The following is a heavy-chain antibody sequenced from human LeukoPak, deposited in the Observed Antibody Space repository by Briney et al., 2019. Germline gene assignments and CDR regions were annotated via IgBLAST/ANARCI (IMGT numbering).Heavy chain of an antibody. CDR3: VISRSGYYNFVS. D-gene: IGHD3-22*01. CDR2: ISSNGGST. V-gene: IGHV3-64D*09. J-gene: IGHJ4*02. CDR1: GFTFSNYA. Sequence: GGPLRLSCSACGFTFSNYAMHWVRQAREKGLEYVSAISSNGGSTYYADSVKGRFTISRDNFKNMLYLQMSSLRAEDTAIYYCVISRSGYYNFVSWGQGTLVTVSS.